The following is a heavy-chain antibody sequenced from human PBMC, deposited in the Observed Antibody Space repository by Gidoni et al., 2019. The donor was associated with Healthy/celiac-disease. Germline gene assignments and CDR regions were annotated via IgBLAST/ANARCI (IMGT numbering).Heavy chain of an antibody. D-gene: IGHD2-2*01. CDR3: ARASVVVVPAATAGYYYYMDV. J-gene: IGHJ6*03. V-gene: IGHV3-33*01. Sequence: QVQLGESGGGVVQPGRSLRLSCSASGFTFSSYGMHWVRQAPGKGLEWVAVIWYDGSNKFYADSVKGRFTISRDNSKNTLYLQMNSLRAEDTAVYYCARASVVVVPAATAGYYYYMDVWGKGTTVTVSS. CDR1: GFTFSSYG. CDR2: IWYDGSNK.